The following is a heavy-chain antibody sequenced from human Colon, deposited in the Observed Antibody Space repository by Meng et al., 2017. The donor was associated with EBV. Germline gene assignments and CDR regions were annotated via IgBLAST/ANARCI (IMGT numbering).Heavy chain of an antibody. V-gene: IGHV1-18*01. CDR2: IRAYNGNT. J-gene: IGHJ4*02. CDR3: ARVEVGITSGDY. D-gene: IGHD1-26*01. Sequence: VQAGGEVHRPGASLKVSFTASDYTVTNYGITWVRPAPGQGLDWMGWIRAYNGNTNYAQTLQGRLTMTTDTSTSTAYMELKSLRSDDTAVYYCARVEVGITSGDYWGQGTLVTVSS. CDR1: DYTVTNYG.